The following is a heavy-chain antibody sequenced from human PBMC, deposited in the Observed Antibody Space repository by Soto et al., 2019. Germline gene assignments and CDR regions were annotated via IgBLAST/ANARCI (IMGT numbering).Heavy chain of an antibody. Sequence: GGSLRLSCAASGFTVSSNYMSWVRQAPGKGLEWVSVIYSGGSTYYADSVKGRFTISRDNSKNTLYLQMNSLRAEDTAVYYCARVKGYSNYYYDYWGQGTLVTVSS. CDR2: IYSGGST. D-gene: IGHD4-4*01. CDR3: ARVKGYSNYYYDY. V-gene: IGHV3-53*01. J-gene: IGHJ4*02. CDR1: GFTVSSNY.